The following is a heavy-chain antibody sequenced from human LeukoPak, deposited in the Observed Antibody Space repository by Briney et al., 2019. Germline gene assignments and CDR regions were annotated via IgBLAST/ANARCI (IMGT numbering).Heavy chain of an antibody. CDR1: GFTVSSNF. J-gene: IGHJ6*03. Sequence: GGSLRLSCAASGFTVSSNFMSWVRQAPGKGLEWVSVIYSGGYTVYADSVKGRFTISRDNSKNTVYLQMNSLRANDTAVYYCARGGYGNNYMDVWGKGTTVTVSS. CDR2: IYSGGYT. V-gene: IGHV3-53*01. D-gene: IGHD1/OR15-1a*01. CDR3: ARGGYGNNYMDV.